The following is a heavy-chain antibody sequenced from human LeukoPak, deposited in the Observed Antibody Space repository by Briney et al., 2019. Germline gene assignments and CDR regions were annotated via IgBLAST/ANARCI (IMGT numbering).Heavy chain of an antibody. V-gene: IGHV3-7*01. CDR3: ARPSLNTGSYFDY. J-gene: IGHJ4*02. CDR1: GFSVSNYW. Sequence: GGSPRLSCEASGFSVSNYWMSWGRQAPGKGLEWVASIKQDGSEIYYVDSVRGRFTISRDNAKNSLYLQMNSLRAEDTAVYYCARPSLNTGSYFDYWGQGILVSVSS. D-gene: IGHD1-26*01. CDR2: IKQDGSEI.